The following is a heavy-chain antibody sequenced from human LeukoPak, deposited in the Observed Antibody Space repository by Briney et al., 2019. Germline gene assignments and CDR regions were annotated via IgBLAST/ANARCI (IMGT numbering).Heavy chain of an antibody. V-gene: IGHV1-8*03. J-gene: IGHJ4*02. D-gene: IGHD3-10*01. Sequence: GASVKVSCKASGYTFTSYDINWVRQATGQGLEWMGWMNPNSGNTGYAQKFQGRVTITRNTSISTAYMELSSLRSEDTAVYYCATGSVSWFGAALGWWGQGTLVTVSS. CDR1: GYTFTSYD. CDR2: MNPNSGNT. CDR3: ATGSVSWFGAALGW.